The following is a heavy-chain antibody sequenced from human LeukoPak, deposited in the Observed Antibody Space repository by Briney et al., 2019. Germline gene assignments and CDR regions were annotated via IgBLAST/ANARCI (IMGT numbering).Heavy chain of an antibody. D-gene: IGHD6-13*01. J-gene: IGHJ6*03. CDR3: ARDRSLAAAGTSSSMDV. CDR1: GFTFSSFG. Sequence: GGSLRLSCAASGFTFSSFGMNWVRQAPGKGLEWVSSISSSSSYIYYADSVKGRFTISRDNAKNSLFLQMNSLRAEDTAVYYCARDRSLAAAGTSSSMDVWGKGTTVTVSS. V-gene: IGHV3-21*01. CDR2: ISSSSSYI.